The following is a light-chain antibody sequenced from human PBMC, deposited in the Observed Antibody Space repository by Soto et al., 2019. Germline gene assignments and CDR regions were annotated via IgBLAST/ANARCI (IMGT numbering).Light chain of an antibody. Sequence: EIVLTQSPGTLSLSPGERATNSCRASQIVSSSYLAWYQQKPGQAPRLLIYGASSRATGIPDGFSGSGSGTDFTLTISRLEPEDFAVYYCQQYGSSPWTFGQGTKVDIK. V-gene: IGKV3-20*01. J-gene: IGKJ1*01. CDR1: QIVSSSY. CDR3: QQYGSSPWT. CDR2: GAS.